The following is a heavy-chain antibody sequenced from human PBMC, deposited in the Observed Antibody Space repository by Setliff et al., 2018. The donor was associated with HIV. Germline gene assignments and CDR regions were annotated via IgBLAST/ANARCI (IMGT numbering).Heavy chain of an antibody. V-gene: IGHV1-18*01. J-gene: IGHJ6*02. CDR2: ISAYSGDT. CDR3: ARDAWVEFLEWTFYGMDV. D-gene: IGHD3-3*02. CDR1: GYTFTSYG. Sequence: GASVKVSCKASGYTFTSYGISWVRQAPGQGLEWMGWISAYSGDTNYAQKVQGRVTLTTDTSTSTAYMELRRLRSDDTAVYYCARDAWVEFLEWTFYGMDVWGQGT.